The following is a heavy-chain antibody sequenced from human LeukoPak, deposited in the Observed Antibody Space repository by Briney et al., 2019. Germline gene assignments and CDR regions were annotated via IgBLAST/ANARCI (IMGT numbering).Heavy chain of an antibody. V-gene: IGHV3-23*01. D-gene: IGHD1-26*01. CDR2: ISGSGGST. CDR3: ATGWELLAIDFDY. CDR1: GFSVSSYD. J-gene: IGHJ4*02. Sequence: GGSLRLSCAASGFSVSSYDLNWVRQAPGKGLEWVSAISGSGGSTYYADSVKGRFTISRDNSKNTLYLQMNSLRAEDTAVYYCATGWELLAIDFDYWGQGTLVTVSS.